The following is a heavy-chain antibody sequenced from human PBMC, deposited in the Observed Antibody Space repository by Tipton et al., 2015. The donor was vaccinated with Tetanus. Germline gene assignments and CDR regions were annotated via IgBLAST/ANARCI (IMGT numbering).Heavy chain of an antibody. CDR3: AREADCRGGSCFSGDFDN. CDR1: GFIFSSYG. V-gene: IGHV3-33*01. Sequence: SLRLSCAASGFIFSSYGIHWVRQAPGKGLEWVAVSWYDGTDQYYADSVKGRFTLSRDNSKNTLYLQMNSLRAGDTALYYCAREADCRGGSCFSGDFDNWGQGTQVTVSS. J-gene: IGHJ4*02. CDR2: SWYDGTDQ. D-gene: IGHD2-15*01.